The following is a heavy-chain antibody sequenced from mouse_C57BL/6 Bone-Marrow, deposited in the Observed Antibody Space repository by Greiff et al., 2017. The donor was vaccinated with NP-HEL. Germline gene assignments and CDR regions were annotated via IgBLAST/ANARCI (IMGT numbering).Heavy chain of an antibody. D-gene: IGHD1-1*01. CDR3: TRKDYGRSSYAMDY. Sequence: QVQLQQSGAELVRPGASVTLSCKASGYTFTDYEMHWVKQTPVHGLEWIGAIDPETGGTAYNQKFKGKAILTADKSSSTAYMELRSLTSEDSAVYYCTRKDYGRSSYAMDYWGQGTSVTVSS. CDR2: IDPETGGT. J-gene: IGHJ4*01. CDR1: GYTFTDYE. V-gene: IGHV1-15*01.